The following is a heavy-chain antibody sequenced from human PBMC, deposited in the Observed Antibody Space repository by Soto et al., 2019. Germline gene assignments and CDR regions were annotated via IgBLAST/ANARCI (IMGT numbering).Heavy chain of an antibody. D-gene: IGHD5-12*01. V-gene: IGHV2-26*01. CDR1: GFSLNTDGMG. J-gene: IGHJ4*02. Sequence: QVTLKEAGPVLVKPTETLTLTCTVSGFSLNTDGMGVSWIRQPPGKALEWLAQIFSSDDKSYSASLKSRLSSSKASSGSQVVLSVTNMDPVATATYYSARIRGYDSLVPVDYWGQGMLVTVSS. CDR2: IFSSDDK. CDR3: ARIRGYDSLVPVDY.